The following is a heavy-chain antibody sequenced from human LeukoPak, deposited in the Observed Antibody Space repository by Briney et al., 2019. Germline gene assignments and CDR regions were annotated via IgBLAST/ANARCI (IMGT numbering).Heavy chain of an antibody. V-gene: IGHV3-23*01. D-gene: IGHD4-17*01. CDR3: AKTRRSDYGLDY. CDR1: GFTFSSYA. Sequence: GGSLRLSCAASGFTFSSYAMSWVRQAPGKGLEWVSAISGSGGSTYYADSVKGRFTISRDNSKNTPYLQMNSLRAEDTAVYYCAKTRRSDYGLDYWGQGTLVTVSS. J-gene: IGHJ4*02. CDR2: ISGSGGST.